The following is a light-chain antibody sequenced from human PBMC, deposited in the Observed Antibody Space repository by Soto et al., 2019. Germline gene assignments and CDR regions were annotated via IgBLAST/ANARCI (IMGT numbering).Light chain of an antibody. CDR1: QSVRNSL. V-gene: IGKV3-11*01. CDR3: QQRSNWPLLT. CDR2: DAS. J-gene: IGKJ4*01. Sequence: EIVLTQSPGTLSLSPGERATLSCRASQSVRNSLLAWYQQKPGQPPRLLIYDASNRATGIPARFSGSGSGTDFTLTISSLEPEDFAVYYCQQRSNWPLLTFGGGTKVDIK.